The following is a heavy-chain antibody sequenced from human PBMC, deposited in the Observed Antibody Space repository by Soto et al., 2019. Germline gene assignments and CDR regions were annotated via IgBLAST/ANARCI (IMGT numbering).Heavy chain of an antibody. CDR3: AREDIVLVPAPGGFDP. V-gene: IGHV3-30-3*01. J-gene: IGHJ5*02. CDR2: ISYDGSNK. CDR1: GFPFSSFG. D-gene: IGHD2-2*01. Sequence: PGGSLRLSCAASGFPFSSFGLNWVRQAPGKGLEWVAVISYDGSNKYYADSVKGRFTIFRDNSKNTLYLQMNSLRAEDTAVYYCAREDIVLVPAPGGFDPWGQGTLVTVSS.